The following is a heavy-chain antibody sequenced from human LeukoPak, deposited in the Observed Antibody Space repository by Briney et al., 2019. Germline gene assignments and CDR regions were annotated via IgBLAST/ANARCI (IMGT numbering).Heavy chain of an antibody. V-gene: IGHV3-11*04. CDR2: IISSGRTI. D-gene: IGHD4-11*01. CDR1: GFTFSDYY. Sequence: GGSLRLSCVASGFTFSDYYMSWIRQAPGKGLEWLSYIISSGRTIYYADSVKGRFSISRDNAKKTLYLQMISLRAEDTAVYYCARGNYGNYLNWFDPWGQGTLVTVSS. CDR3: ARGNYGNYLNWFDP. J-gene: IGHJ5*02.